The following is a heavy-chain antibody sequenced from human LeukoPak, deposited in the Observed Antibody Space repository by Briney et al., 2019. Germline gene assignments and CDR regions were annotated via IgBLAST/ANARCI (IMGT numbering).Heavy chain of an antibody. CDR2: ISSSDSTI. D-gene: IGHD2-15*01. J-gene: IGHJ4*02. V-gene: IGHV3-48*03. CDR3: ARVLETDCTGGSCYSGLDY. CDR1: GFTFSTYE. Sequence: GGSLRLSCAASGFTFSTYEMNWVRQAPGKGLEWVSYISSSDSTIYYTDSVKGRFTISRDNAKNSLFLQMNSLRVEDTAVYYCARVLETDCTGGSCYSGLDYWGQGTLVTVSS.